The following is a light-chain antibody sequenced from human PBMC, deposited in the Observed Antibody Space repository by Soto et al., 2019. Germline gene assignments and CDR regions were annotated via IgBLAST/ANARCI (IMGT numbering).Light chain of an antibody. Sequence: DVVMTQSPLSLPVTLGQPASLSCRSSQSLVHSGGNTYLAWFQQRPGQSPRRLIYKVSNRDSGVPDRLSGSGSGTDFTLKISRVEAEDVGVYYCMQGPHWPPTFGQGTKVDIK. CDR2: KVS. V-gene: IGKV2-30*02. CDR1: QSLVHSGGNTY. CDR3: MQGPHWPPT. J-gene: IGKJ1*01.